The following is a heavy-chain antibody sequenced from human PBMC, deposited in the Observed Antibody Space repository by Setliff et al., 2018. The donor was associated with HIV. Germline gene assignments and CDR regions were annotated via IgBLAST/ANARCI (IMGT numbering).Heavy chain of an antibody. CDR1: GFTFGDYA. CDR3: SRVHSPLYYDILTGYLDY. D-gene: IGHD3-9*01. V-gene: IGHV3-49*04. CDR2: IRSKAYGGTT. Sequence: GSLRLSCTASGFTFGDYAMSWVRQAPGKGLEWVGFIRSKAYGGTTEYAASVKGRFTISRDDSKSSAYLLMNSLKTEDTAVYYCSRVHSPLYYDILTGYLDYWGQGTLVTVSS. J-gene: IGHJ4*02.